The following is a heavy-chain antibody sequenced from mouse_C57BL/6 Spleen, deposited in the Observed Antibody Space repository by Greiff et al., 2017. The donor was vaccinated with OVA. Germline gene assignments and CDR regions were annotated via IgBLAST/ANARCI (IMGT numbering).Heavy chain of an antibody. V-gene: IGHV5-4*03. Sequence: EVMLVESGGGLVKPGGSLKLSCAASGFTLSSYAMAWVRQTPGKRLEWVATISDGGSYTYYPDHVTGRFTISSDNAKNNLYMQISHQKDEDAAMYCCTRRDYGYAMDYWGQGTSVTVSS. CDR3: TRRDYGYAMDY. D-gene: IGHD2-4*01. CDR2: ISDGGSYT. CDR1: GFTLSSYA. J-gene: IGHJ4*01.